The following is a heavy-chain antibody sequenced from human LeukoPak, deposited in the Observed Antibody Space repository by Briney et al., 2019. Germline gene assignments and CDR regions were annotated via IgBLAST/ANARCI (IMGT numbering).Heavy chain of an antibody. V-gene: IGHV4-31*03. CDR3: ARDSSGRYYFDH. Sequence: PSQTLSLTCTVSGDSITSGGYYWSRIRQHPGRGLEWIGYIYYRARTYYNPSLKSRVTVSLDTSKNQFSLNLRSVTAADTVVYYCARDSSGRYYFDHWGRGTLVTVSS. D-gene: IGHD3-22*01. CDR1: GDSITSGGYY. CDR2: IYYRART. J-gene: IGHJ4*02.